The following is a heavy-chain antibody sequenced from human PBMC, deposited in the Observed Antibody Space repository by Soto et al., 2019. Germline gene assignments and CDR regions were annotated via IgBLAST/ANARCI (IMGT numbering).Heavy chain of an antibody. CDR2: IKTVTDGATT. J-gene: IGHJ5*01. V-gene: IGHV3-15*01. D-gene: IGHD3-22*01. Sequence: GGSLRLSCEVSGITFSNAWMNWVRQAPGKGLEWVARIKTVTDGATTDYAAPVRGRFTISRDDSKNMLYLHMNNVKSDDTGVYFCTSDLPDNWFDPWGRGTQVTVSS. CDR1: GITFSNAW. CDR3: TSDLPDNWFDP.